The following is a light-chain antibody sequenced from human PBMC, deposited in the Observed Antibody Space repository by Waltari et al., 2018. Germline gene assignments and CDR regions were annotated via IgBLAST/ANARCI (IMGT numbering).Light chain of an antibody. J-gene: IGLJ2*01. CDR2: EDY. Sequence: NFMLTQPRSVSESPGKTVTNPCTRSSGNIASTYVTWYQQRPGSSPTTVIYEDYHRPSGVPDRFSASFDSSSNSASLTISGLKTEDEADYYCQSYDSNNYVIFGGGTKLTVL. CDR3: QSYDSNNYVI. CDR1: SGNIASTY. V-gene: IGLV6-57*01.